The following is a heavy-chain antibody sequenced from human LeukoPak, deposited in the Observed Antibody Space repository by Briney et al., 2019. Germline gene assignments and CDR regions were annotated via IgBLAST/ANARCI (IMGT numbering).Heavy chain of an antibody. J-gene: IGHJ6*02. CDR1: GFTFSSYW. D-gene: IGHD3-10*01. Sequence: GGSLRLSCAASGFTFSSYWMSWVRQAPGKGLEWVANIKQDGSEKYYVDSVKGRFTISRDNAKNSLYLQMNSLRAEDTAVYYCARDLWFGELPYGMDVWGQGTTVTVSS. CDR3: ARDLWFGELPYGMDV. V-gene: IGHV3-7*01. CDR2: IKQDGSEK.